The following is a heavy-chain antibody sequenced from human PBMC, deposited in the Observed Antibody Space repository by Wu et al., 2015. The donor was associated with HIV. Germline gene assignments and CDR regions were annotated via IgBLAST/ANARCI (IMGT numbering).Heavy chain of an antibody. CDR1: GGTFSSHP. V-gene: IGHV1-69*15. Sequence: HVQLVQSGTEVKKPGSSVKVSCKAFGGNPGGTFSSHPFSWVRQAPGQGPQWMGRITPIFGTANYAQQFQGRISITADEGRSIGYLELTSLTSEDTAMYYCARFSIRFGELYGVSDIWGQGTMVAVSS. CDR3: ARFSIRFGELYGVSDI. J-gene: IGHJ3*02. CDR2: ITPIFGTA. D-gene: IGHD3-10*01.